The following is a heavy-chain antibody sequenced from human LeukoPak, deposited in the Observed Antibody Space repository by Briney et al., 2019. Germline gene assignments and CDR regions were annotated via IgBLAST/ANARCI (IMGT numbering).Heavy chain of an antibody. CDR1: GYTFTSYG. Sequence: SVKVSCKASGYTFTSYGISWVRQAPGQGLEWMGGIIPIFGTANYAQKFQGRVTITADESTSTAYMELSSLRSEDTAVYYCARDREGTMIVGQSFDYWGQGTLVTVSS. CDR3: ARDREGTMIVGQSFDY. J-gene: IGHJ4*02. CDR2: IIPIFGTA. D-gene: IGHD3-22*01. V-gene: IGHV1-69*13.